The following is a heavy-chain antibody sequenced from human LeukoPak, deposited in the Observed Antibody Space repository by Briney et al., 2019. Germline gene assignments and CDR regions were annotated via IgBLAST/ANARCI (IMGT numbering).Heavy chain of an antibody. CDR2: IGGSGDKT. CDR3: VRRGDASSGWGDHDF. Sequence: GGSLRLSCAAPGFTFNRNAISWVRQAPGKGLEWVSTIGGSGDKTFYADSVKGRFTISRDNSKNMVHLQMNSLTGEDTALYYCVRRGDASSGWGDHDFWGQGALVTVSS. J-gene: IGHJ4*02. CDR1: GFTFNRNA. D-gene: IGHD6-19*01. V-gene: IGHV3-23*01.